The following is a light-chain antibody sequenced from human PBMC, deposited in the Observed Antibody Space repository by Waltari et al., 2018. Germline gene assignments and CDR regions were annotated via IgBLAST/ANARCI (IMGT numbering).Light chain of an antibody. CDR1: QIVSSTY. Sequence: EIVLTQFPGTLSLSPGDRATLSCRASQIVSSTYLAWYQQKPGQAPRLLIFGASSRATGIPDRVSGSGSGTDFTLTISRLEPEDFAVYYCQQYGDSPITFGQGTRLEIK. CDR3: QQYGDSPIT. V-gene: IGKV3-20*01. CDR2: GAS. J-gene: IGKJ5*01.